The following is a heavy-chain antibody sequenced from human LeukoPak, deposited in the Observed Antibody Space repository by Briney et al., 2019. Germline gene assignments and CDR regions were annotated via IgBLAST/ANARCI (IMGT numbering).Heavy chain of an antibody. J-gene: IGHJ5*02. CDR3: AREGETAMVRWFDP. CDR2: IYYSGST. CDR1: GGSISSSSYY. V-gene: IGHV4-39*07. D-gene: IGHD5-18*01. Sequence: SETLSLTCTVSGGSISSSSYYWGWIRHPTGKGLEWIGSIYYSGSTYYNPSLKSRVTISVDTSKNQFSLKLSSVTAADTAVYYCAREGETAMVRWFDPWGQGTLVTVSS.